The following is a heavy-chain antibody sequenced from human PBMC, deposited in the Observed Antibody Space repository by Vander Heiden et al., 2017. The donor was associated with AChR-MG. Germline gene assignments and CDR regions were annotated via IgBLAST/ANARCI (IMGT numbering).Heavy chain of an antibody. CDR2: IYPGDSDT. CDR3: ARLWKPSVSYTYYFDY. CDR1: GTSFTIYW. J-gene: IGHJ4*02. V-gene: IGHV5-51*01. D-gene: IGHD1-26*01. Sequence: EVQLVQSGAEAKKPGESLTIPCKGSGTSFTIYWIGWVRQMPGKGLEWMGIIYPGDSDTRYSPSFQGQVTISADKSISTAYLQWSSLKASETAMYYCARLWKPSVSYTYYFDYWGQGTLVTVSS.